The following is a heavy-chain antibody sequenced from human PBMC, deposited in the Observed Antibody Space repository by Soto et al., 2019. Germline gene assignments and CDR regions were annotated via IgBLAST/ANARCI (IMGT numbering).Heavy chain of an antibody. CDR2: IYYSGST. V-gene: IGHV4-39*01. Sequence: SETLSLTCTVSGGSISSSSYYWGWIRQPPGKGLEWIGSIYYSGSTYYNPSLKSRVTISVDTSKNQFSLKLSSVTAADTAVYYCASRSYYYCYYGMDVWGQGTTVTVSS. CDR3: ASRSYYYCYYGMDV. D-gene: IGHD3-16*02. CDR1: GGSISSSSYY. J-gene: IGHJ6*02.